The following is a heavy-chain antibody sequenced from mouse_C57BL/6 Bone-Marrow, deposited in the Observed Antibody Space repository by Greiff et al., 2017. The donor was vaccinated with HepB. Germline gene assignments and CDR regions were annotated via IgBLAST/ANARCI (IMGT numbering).Heavy chain of an antibody. J-gene: IGHJ4*01. D-gene: IGHD2-13*01. CDR1: GFTFSSYA. CDR3: ASLYYGASYYYAMDY. Sequence: EVKLMESGGGLVKPGGSLKLSCAASGFTFSSYAMSWVRQTPEKSLEWVATISDGGSYTYYPDNVKGRFTISRDNAKNTLYLQMIHLMSEDTSMYYCASLYYGASYYYAMDYWGQGTSVTVSS. V-gene: IGHV5-4*03. CDR2: ISDGGSYT.